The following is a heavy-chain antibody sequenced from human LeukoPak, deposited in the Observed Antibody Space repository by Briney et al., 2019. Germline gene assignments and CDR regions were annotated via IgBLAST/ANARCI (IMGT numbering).Heavy chain of an antibody. CDR2: IIPIFGTA. CDR1: GYTFTSYY. CDR3: ARAAYCGGDCYSDFDY. D-gene: IGHD2-21*02. J-gene: IGHJ4*02. Sequence: SVKVSCKASGYTFTSYYMHWVRQAPGQGLEWMGGIIPIFGTANYAQKFQGRVTITADESTSTAYMELSSLRSEDTAVYYCARAAYCGGDCYSDFDYWGQGTLVTVSS. V-gene: IGHV1-69*13.